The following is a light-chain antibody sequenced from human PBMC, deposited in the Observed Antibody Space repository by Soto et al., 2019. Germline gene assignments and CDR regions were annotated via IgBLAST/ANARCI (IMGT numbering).Light chain of an antibody. CDR1: QSVTSN. Sequence: EIVITQSPATLSVSPGDRYTLSCMASQSVTSNLAWYQQKPGQAPRLLIYGASTRATGIPARFSGSGSGTEFTLTISSLQSEDFAVYFCQQYNNWPPITVGQGTRLEIK. CDR3: QQYNNWPPIT. V-gene: IGKV3-15*01. CDR2: GAS. J-gene: IGKJ5*01.